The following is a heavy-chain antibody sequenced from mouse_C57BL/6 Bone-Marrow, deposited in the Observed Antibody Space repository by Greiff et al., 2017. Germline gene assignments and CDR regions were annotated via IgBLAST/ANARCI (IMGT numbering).Heavy chain of an antibody. D-gene: IGHD2-5*01. CDR3: TTFYYSSLPYYFDY. CDR1: GFNIKDDY. CDR2: IDPENGDT. Sequence: EVQLQQSGAELVRPGASVKLSCTASGFNIKDDYMSWVKQRPEQGLEWIGWIDPENGDTEYASNLQGEDTITADTSSNTDYLQLSSLTSEDTAVYYWTTFYYSSLPYYFDYWGQGTTLTVSS. V-gene: IGHV14-4*01. J-gene: IGHJ2*01.